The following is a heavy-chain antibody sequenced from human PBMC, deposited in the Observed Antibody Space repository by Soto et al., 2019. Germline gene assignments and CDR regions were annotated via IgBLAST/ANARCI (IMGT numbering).Heavy chain of an antibody. CDR1: GFTFSSYG. J-gene: IGHJ6*02. D-gene: IGHD6-19*01. Sequence: GGSLRLSCAASGFTFSSYGMHWVRQAPGKGLEWVAVIWYDGSNKYYADSVKGRFTISRDNSKNTLYLQMNSLRAEDTAVYYCARISQWLVHYYGIDVWGQGTTVTVSS. V-gene: IGHV3-33*01. CDR3: ARISQWLVHYYGIDV. CDR2: IWYDGSNK.